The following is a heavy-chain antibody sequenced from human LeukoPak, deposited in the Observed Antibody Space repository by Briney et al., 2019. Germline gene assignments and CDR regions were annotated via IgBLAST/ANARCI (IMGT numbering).Heavy chain of an antibody. CDR2: IYHGGST. D-gene: IGHD3-10*02. Sequence: SETLSLTCAVSGYSISRGYYWGWIRQPPGGGLGWIGNIYHGGSTYYNPSLKSRVTISADTSKNQFSLKLSSVTAEDTAVYYCARQGPRFGEYYFDYWGRGTLVTVPS. J-gene: IGHJ4*02. CDR3: ARQGPRFGEYYFDY. CDR1: GYSISRGYY. V-gene: IGHV4-38-2*01.